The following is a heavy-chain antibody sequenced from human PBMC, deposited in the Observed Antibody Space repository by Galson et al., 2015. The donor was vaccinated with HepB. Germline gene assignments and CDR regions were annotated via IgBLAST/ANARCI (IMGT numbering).Heavy chain of an antibody. D-gene: IGHD2-2*02. CDR2: ISYDGSNK. CDR3: ARDFLDCSSTSCYIGYYYYYYMDV. Sequence: SLRLSCAASGFTFSSYAMHWVRQAPGKGLEWVAVISYDGSNKYYADSVKGRFTISRDNSKNTLYLQMNSLRAEDTAVYYCARDFLDCSSTSCYIGYYYYYYMDVWGKGTTVTVSS. CDR1: GFTFSSYA. V-gene: IGHV3-30-3*01. J-gene: IGHJ6*03.